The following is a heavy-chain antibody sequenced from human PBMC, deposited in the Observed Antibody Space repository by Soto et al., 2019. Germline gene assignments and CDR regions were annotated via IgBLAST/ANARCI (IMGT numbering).Heavy chain of an antibody. CDR2: IFPRDSDT. J-gene: IGHJ4*02. D-gene: IGHD4-17*01. CDR1: GYSFTSYW. Sequence: GESLKISCKGSGYSFTSYWIGWVRQMPGKGLEWMGIIFPRDSDTKYRPSFRGQVTISADKSISTAYLQWSNLKASDTAMYYCATPYGNFDYWGQGTPVTAPQ. CDR3: ATPYGNFDY. V-gene: IGHV5-51*01.